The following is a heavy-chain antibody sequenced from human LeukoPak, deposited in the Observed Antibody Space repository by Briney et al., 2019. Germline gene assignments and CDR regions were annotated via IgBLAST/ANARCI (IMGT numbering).Heavy chain of an antibody. Sequence: PSETLSLTCDVSGVSINTCCYYWTWLRQPPGKGLEWIGYKYYSGSTRYNSSLRSRLTISLDSSKNQFSLRLTSVTAADTAVYYCARGRSYGFDFDSWGPGTLVIVSS. D-gene: IGHD5-18*01. V-gene: IGHV4-61*01. CDR3: ARGRSYGFDFDS. CDR2: KYYSGST. J-gene: IGHJ4*02. CDR1: GVSINTCCYY.